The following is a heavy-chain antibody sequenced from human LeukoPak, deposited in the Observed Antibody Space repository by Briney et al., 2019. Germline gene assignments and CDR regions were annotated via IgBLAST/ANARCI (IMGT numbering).Heavy chain of an antibody. J-gene: IGHJ4*02. CDR2: IYYSGYT. Sequence: SETLSLTCTVSGGSISSSSYYWGWIRQPPGTGLEWIGSIYYSGYTYYNASVESRVTISVDTSENQFSLKLSSVTAADTAVYYCAKHYMGSYDNRGLDYWGQGTLVTVSS. CDR3: AKHYMGSYDNRGLDY. V-gene: IGHV4-39*01. D-gene: IGHD3-10*01. CDR1: GGSISSSSYY.